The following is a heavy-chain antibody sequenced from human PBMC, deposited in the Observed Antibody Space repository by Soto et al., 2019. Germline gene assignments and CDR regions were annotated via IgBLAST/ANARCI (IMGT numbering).Heavy chain of an antibody. V-gene: IGHV1-46*01. CDR1: GYTFTSYN. Sequence: QVQLVQSGAEVKKPGASVKVSCKASGYTFTSYNIHWVRQAPGQGLEWVGMINPRGFFTTYAQKFRGRVTMTGDTSTSVVYMKLTNLRSEDTAVYYCARAAGRFGELFLFDPWGQGTLVSVSS. J-gene: IGHJ5*02. CDR2: INPRGFFT. CDR3: ARAAGRFGELFLFDP. D-gene: IGHD3-10*01.